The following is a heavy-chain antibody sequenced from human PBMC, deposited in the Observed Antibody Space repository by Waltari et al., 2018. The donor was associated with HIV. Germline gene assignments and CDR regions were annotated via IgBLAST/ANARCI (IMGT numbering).Heavy chain of an antibody. CDR3: ARAGIAAAGTILGSCWFDP. V-gene: IGHV4-34*01. CDR2: INHSGST. J-gene: IGHJ5*02. Sequence: QVQLQQWGAGLLKPSETLSPTCAVYGGSFSGYYCSWIRQPPGTGLEWIGEINHSGSTNYNPSLKSRVTISVDTSKNQFSLKLSSVTAADTAVYYCARAGIAAAGTILGSCWFDPWGQGTLVTVSS. D-gene: IGHD6-13*01. CDR1: GGSFSGYY.